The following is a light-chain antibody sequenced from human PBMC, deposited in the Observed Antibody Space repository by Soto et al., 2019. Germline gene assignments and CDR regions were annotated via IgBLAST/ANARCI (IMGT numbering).Light chain of an antibody. Sequence: EIVMTQSPATLSVSPGERATLSCRASQSVSSNLAWYQQKPGQAPRLLIYGASTRATGIPARFSGSGSGTEFPLTISRLQSEDFAVYYCQQYNNWPPWTFGQGTKVEIQ. CDR1: QSVSSN. V-gene: IGKV3-15*01. CDR3: QQYNNWPPWT. J-gene: IGKJ1*01. CDR2: GAS.